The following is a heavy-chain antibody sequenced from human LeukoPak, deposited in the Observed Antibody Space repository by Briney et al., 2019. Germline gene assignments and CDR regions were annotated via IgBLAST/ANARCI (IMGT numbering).Heavy chain of an antibody. CDR2: IGTAADT. D-gene: IGHD1-7*01. J-gene: IGHJ4*02. CDR1: GFTFSSYD. Sequence: PGGSLRLSCAASGFTFSSYDMHWVRHATGRGLEWVLSIGTAADTYYPGSVKGRFTISRENTKNSLYLQMNSLRAGDTAVYYCARGPIVGIAETKGYFDYWGQGILVTVSS. V-gene: IGHV3-13*01. CDR3: ARGPIVGIAETKGYFDY.